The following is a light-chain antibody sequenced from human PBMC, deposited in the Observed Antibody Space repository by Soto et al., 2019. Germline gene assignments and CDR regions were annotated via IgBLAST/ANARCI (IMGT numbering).Light chain of an antibody. CDR1: LRIGTH. J-gene: IGKJ2*01. Sequence: DIQMTQSPSSLSASVGDRVTITCRASLRIGTHLNWYQQKPGKAPKLLIYAASSLQSGVPSRFSGSGSGTDFTLSSSSLQPEDFATYHCQQSYSTPLTFGQGTKLEIK. V-gene: IGKV1-39*01. CDR2: AAS. CDR3: QQSYSTPLT.